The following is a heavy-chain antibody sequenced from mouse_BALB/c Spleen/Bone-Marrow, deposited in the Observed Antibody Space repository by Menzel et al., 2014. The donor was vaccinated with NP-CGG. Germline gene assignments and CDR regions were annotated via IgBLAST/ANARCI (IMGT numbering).Heavy chain of an antibody. J-gene: IGHJ4*01. D-gene: IGHD2-14*01. CDR3: ARSGKVRNAMDY. CDR2: ISSYYGDA. Sequence: VKLVESGAELVRPGVSVKISCKGSGYTFTGYAIHWVKQSHAKSLEWIGLISSYYGDASYNQKFKGKATMTVDKSSSTAYMDLARLTSEDSAIYYCARSGKVRNAMDYWGQGTSVTVSS. CDR1: GYTFTGYA. V-gene: IGHV1S137*01.